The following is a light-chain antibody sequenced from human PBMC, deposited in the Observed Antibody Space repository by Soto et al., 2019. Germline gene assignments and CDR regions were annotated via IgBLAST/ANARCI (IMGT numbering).Light chain of an antibody. J-gene: IGLJ2*01. CDR1: SSIIGAGYD. V-gene: IGLV1-40*01. CDR3: QSYDSSLSGYVA. CDR2: GNS. Sequence: QSVLTQPPSVSGAPGQRVTISCTGSSSIIGAGYDVHWYQQLPGTAPKLLIYGNSNRPSGVPDRFSGSKSGTSASLAITGLQAEDEADYYCQSYDSSLSGYVAFGGGTKLTVL.